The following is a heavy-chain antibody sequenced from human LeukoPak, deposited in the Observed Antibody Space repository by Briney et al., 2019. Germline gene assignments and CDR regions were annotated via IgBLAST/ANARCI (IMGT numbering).Heavy chain of an antibody. CDR3: TRENSGSLSLEY. CDR1: GYTFSIYW. D-gene: IGHD1-26*01. J-gene: IGHJ4*02. CDR2: IKQDGSET. Sequence: GRSLRLSCAASGYTFSIYWMNWVRQAPGKGLEWVASIKQDGSETYYMESVQGRFTISRDNDMSFLYLQLSSLRAEDTAVYYCTRENSGSLSLEYWGQGTLVTVSS. V-gene: IGHV3-7*01.